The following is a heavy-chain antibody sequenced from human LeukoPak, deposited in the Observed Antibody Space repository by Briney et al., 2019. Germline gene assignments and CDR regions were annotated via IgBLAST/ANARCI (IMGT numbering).Heavy chain of an antibody. Sequence: SETLSLTCTVSGGSISSYYWSWIRQPPGKGLEWIGYIYYSGSTNYNPSLKSRVTISVDTSKNQFSLKLSSVTAADTAVYYCARGYCSGITSCPFIWFDPWGQGALVTVSS. D-gene: IGHD2-15*01. CDR2: IYYSGST. J-gene: IGHJ5*02. CDR1: GGSISSYY. V-gene: IGHV4-59*08. CDR3: ARGYCSGITSCPFIWFDP.